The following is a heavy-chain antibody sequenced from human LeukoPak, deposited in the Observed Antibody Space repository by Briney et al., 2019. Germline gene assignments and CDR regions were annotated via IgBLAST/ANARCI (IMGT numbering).Heavy chain of an antibody. J-gene: IGHJ4*02. D-gene: IGHD2-15*01. V-gene: IGHV3-48*03. CDR2: ISSSGSTI. CDR3: ARDLRVGYYFDY. CDR1: GFTFSSYE. Sequence: GGSLRLSCAAPGFTFSSYEMKWVGQAPGKGREGVSYISSSGSTIYYADSVKGRFTISRDNAKNSLYLQMNSLRAEDTAVYYCARDLRVGYYFDYWGQGTLVTVSS.